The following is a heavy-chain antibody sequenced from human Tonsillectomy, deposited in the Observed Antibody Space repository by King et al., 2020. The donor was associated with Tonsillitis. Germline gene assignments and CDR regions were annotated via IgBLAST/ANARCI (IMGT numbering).Heavy chain of an antibody. Sequence: VQLVESGGGVVQPGRSLRLSCAASGFGFSGYTMHWVRQAPGKGLEWVALISFDGSNINYSDSVKGRFTISRDNSKNTLYLHMTSLGREDTAVYYCAKEFYSSTWGRGLDYWGQGTLVTVSS. CDR2: ISFDGSNI. CDR3: AKEFYSSTWGRGLDY. D-gene: IGHD3-16*01. V-gene: IGHV3-30*04. CDR1: GFGFSGYT. J-gene: IGHJ4*02.